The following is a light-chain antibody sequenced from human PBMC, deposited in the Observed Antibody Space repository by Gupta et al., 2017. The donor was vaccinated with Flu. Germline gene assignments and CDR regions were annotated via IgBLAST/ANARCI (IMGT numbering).Light chain of an antibody. CDR2: KDT. Sequence: LPNQYVYWFQQNPGPAPTLLIYKDTERPSGIPERFSASGSGTTVTLTTSGVQAEDEAADYCQSADRTRPYYVFGAGPKVTVL. CDR3: QSADRTRPYYV. J-gene: IGLJ1*01. V-gene: IGLV3-25*03. CDR1: LPNQY.